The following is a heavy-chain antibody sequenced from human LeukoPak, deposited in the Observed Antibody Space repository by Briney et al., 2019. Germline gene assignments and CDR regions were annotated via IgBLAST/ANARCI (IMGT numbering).Heavy chain of an antibody. CDR3: ARRRLGYYFDY. Sequence: SETLSLTCGVYGGSFSGYYWSWIRQPPGKGLEWIGEINPRGSTNYNPSLKSRVTLSADTSKNQFSLTLNSVTAVDTAVYYCARRRLGYYFDYWGQGTLVTVSS. J-gene: IGHJ4*02. CDR2: INPRGST. V-gene: IGHV4-34*01. CDR1: GGSFSGYY. D-gene: IGHD5-24*01.